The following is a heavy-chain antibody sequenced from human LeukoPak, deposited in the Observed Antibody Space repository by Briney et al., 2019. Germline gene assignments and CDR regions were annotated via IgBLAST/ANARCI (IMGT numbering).Heavy chain of an antibody. CDR3: ASDPEHYYDSSGYYYGSYFDY. CDR1: GFTFSSYA. Sequence: GGSLRLSCAASGFTFSSYAMHWVRQAPGKGLEWVAVISYDGSNKYYADSVKGRFTISRDNSKNTLYLQMNSLRAEDTAVYYCASDPEHYYDSSGYYYGSYFDYWGQGTLVTVSS. D-gene: IGHD3-22*01. J-gene: IGHJ4*02. CDR2: ISYDGSNK. V-gene: IGHV3-30*04.